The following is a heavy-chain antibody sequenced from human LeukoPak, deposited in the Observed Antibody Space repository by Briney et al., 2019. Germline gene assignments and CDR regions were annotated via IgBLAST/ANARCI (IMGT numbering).Heavy chain of an antibody. CDR3: ANPYCSSTSCYVYAVGY. CDR2: IIPIFGTA. D-gene: IGHD2-2*01. CDR1: GGTFSSYA. J-gene: IGHJ4*02. V-gene: IGHV1-69*05. Sequence: SLKVSCKASGGTFSSYAISWVRQAPGQGLEWMGGIIPIFGTANYAQKFQGRVTMTRDTSTSTVYMELSSLRSEDTAVYYCANPYCSSTSCYVYAVGYWGQGTLVTVSS.